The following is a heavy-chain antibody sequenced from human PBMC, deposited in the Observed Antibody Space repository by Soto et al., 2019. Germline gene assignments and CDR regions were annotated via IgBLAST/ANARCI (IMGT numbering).Heavy chain of an antibody. CDR3: ARDRGIAAAGTLHDAFDI. Sequence: ASVKVSCKASGYTFTGYYMHWVRQAPGQGLEWMGWINPNSGGTNYAQKFQGWVTMTRDTSISTAYMELSRLRSDDTAVYYCARDRGIAAAGTLHDAFDIWGQGTMVTVSS. J-gene: IGHJ3*02. D-gene: IGHD6-13*01. CDR1: GYTFTGYY. CDR2: INPNSGGT. V-gene: IGHV1-2*04.